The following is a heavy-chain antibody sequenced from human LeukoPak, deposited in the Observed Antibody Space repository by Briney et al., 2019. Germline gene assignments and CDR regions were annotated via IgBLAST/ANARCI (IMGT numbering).Heavy chain of an antibody. J-gene: IGHJ4*02. CDR1: GFTVSCNY. V-gene: IGHV3-33*08. Sequence: PGGSLRLSCAASGFTVSCNYLTWVRQAPGKGLEWVAIIWYDGSNKYYADSVKGRFTISRDNAKNSLYLQMNSLRAEDTAVYYCASLPWLVRWVYYWGQGTLVTVSS. CDR2: IWYDGSNK. CDR3: ASLPWLVRWVYY. D-gene: IGHD6-19*01.